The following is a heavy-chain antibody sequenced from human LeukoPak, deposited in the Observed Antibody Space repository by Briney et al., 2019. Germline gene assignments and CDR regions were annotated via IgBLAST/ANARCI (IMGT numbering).Heavy chain of an antibody. CDR2: IYHSGST. Sequence: SETLSLTCTVAGGSISSGDYYWSWIRQPPGKGLEWIGYIYHSGSTYYNPSLKSRVTISVDRSKNQFSLKLSSVTAADTAVYYCARGGDYDLNWFGPWGQGTLVTVSS. V-gene: IGHV4-30-2*01. J-gene: IGHJ5*02. CDR3: ARGGDYDLNWFGP. CDR1: GGSISSGDYY. D-gene: IGHD4-17*01.